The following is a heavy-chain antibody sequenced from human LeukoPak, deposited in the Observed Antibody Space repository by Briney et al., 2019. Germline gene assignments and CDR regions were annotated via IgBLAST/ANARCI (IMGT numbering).Heavy chain of an antibody. Sequence: GGSLRLSCAASGFSVSSNYMSWVRQAPGEGLEWVSVIYSGGSTYYADSVKGRFTISRDNSKNTLYLQMNSLRAEDTAVYYCARALMYYDILTGRDAFDIWGQGTMVTVSS. CDR1: GFSVSSNY. D-gene: IGHD3-9*01. CDR2: IYSGGST. V-gene: IGHV3-53*01. J-gene: IGHJ3*02. CDR3: ARALMYYDILTGRDAFDI.